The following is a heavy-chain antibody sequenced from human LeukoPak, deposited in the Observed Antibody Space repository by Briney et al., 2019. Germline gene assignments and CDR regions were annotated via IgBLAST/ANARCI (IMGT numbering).Heavy chain of an antibody. CDR3: ARAANTAAGMPTLAIDY. CDR2: IPSTSSYT. D-gene: IGHD6-13*01. V-gene: IGHV3-11*05. J-gene: IGHJ4*02. CDR1: GFTFSDYY. Sequence: PGGSLRLSCVASGFTFSDYYMSWIRQAPGKGLEWVSYIPSTSSYTSYADSVKGRFTISRDNAKNSLYLQMSSLRAEDTAVYYCARAANTAAGMPTLAIDYWGQGTLVTVSS.